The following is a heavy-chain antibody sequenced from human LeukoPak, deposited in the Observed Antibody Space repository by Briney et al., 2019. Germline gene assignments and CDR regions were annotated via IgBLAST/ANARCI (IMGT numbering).Heavy chain of an antibody. CDR3: ARLSYSSGAF. J-gene: IGHJ4*02. Sequence: KPSETLSRTCTVSGGSISSYYWHWIRQPPGKGLEWIGYIYYSGSTNYNPSLKSRVTISVDTSKNQFSLKLNSVTAADTAVYYCARLSYSSGAFWGQGTLVPVSS. CDR1: GGSISSYY. V-gene: IGHV4-59*12. D-gene: IGHD6-19*01. CDR2: IYYSGST.